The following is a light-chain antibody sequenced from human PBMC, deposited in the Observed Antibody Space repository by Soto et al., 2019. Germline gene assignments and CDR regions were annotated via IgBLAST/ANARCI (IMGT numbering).Light chain of an antibody. CDR3: AQGLATPFT. V-gene: IGKV2-28*01. J-gene: IGKJ4*01. Sequence: IVLTQSPLSLPVTPGEPASISCRSSRNLLHSNGYYYLDWYLQKPGQSPQLLIYLGSNRASGVPDRFSGSGSGTDFTRTISRVEAEDVGVYFCAQGLATPFTFGGGTKVEIK. CDR2: LGS. CDR1: RNLLHSNGYYY.